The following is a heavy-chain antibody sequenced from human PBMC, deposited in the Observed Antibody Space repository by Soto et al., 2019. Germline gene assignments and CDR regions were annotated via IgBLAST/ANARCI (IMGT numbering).Heavy chain of an antibody. CDR1: GGSISSGGYS. Sequence: PSETLSLTCAVSGGSISSGGYSWSWIRQPPGKGLEWIGYIYHSGSTYYNPSLKSRVTISVDRSKNQFSLKLSSVTAADTAVYYCARSITGTTFDPWGQGTLVTVSS. J-gene: IGHJ5*02. CDR3: ARSITGTTFDP. CDR2: IYHSGST. V-gene: IGHV4-30-2*01. D-gene: IGHD1-7*01.